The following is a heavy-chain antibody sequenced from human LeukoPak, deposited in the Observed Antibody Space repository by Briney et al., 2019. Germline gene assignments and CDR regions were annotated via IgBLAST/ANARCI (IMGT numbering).Heavy chain of an antibody. V-gene: IGHV3-72*01. J-gene: IGHJ6*03. CDR2: TRNKANSYTT. Sequence: GGSLRLSCAASGFTFSDHYMDWVRQAPGKGLEWVGRTRNKANSYTTEYAASVKGRFTISRGDSKNSLYLQMNSLKTEDTAVYYCARDRRVVVAATYYYYYMDVWGKGTTVTVSS. D-gene: IGHD2-15*01. CDR1: GFTFSDHY. CDR3: ARDRRVVVAATYYYYYMDV.